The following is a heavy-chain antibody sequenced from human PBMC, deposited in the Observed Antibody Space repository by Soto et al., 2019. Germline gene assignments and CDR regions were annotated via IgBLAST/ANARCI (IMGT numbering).Heavy chain of an antibody. D-gene: IGHD2-15*01. V-gene: IGHV4-39*01. Sequence: SETLSLTCSVSDGSMNGRSYYWGWMRQPPGKGLEWIASISYIGSTYHNPSLKSRFTISRDNTKNTLYLQMSSLRAEDTAVYYCASGYCYGANCLGWGQGTLVTVSS. CDR3: ASGYCYGANCLG. J-gene: IGHJ4*02. CDR2: ISYIGST. CDR1: DGSMNGRSYY.